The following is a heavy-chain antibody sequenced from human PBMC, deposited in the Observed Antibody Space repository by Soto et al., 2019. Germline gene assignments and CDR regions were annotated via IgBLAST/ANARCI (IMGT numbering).Heavy chain of an antibody. Sequence: QVQLQQWGAGLLKPSETLSLTSADYGGSITGYYWSWIRQPPGKGLDWIGEINHRGSTSYNPSLKSRVTISVDTSKNQFSLNLNSVTAADTAVYYCARGSRVKIPAASGRDYYYHGLDVWGQGTAVTVSS. D-gene: IGHD6-25*01. CDR2: INHRGST. J-gene: IGHJ6*02. V-gene: IGHV4-34*01. CDR1: GGSITGYY. CDR3: ARGSRVKIPAASGRDYYYHGLDV.